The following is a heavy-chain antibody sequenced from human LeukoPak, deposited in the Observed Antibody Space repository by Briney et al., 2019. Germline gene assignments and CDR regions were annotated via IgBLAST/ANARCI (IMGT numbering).Heavy chain of an antibody. CDR2: ITSDGGTT. J-gene: IGHJ4*02. D-gene: IGHD6-13*01. V-gene: IGHV3-74*01. CDR3: ARSGNSWSYFDY. Sequence: GGSLRLSCAASGFTFSSYWMHWVRQAPGKGLVWVSHITSDGGTTNYADSVKGRFTISRDNAQNTLYLQMNSLRAEDTAVYYYARSGNSWSYFDYWGQGTLVTVSS. CDR1: GFTFSSYW.